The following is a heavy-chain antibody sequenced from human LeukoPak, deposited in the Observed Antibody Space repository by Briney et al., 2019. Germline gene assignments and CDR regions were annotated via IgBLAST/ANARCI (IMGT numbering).Heavy chain of an antibody. D-gene: IGHD5-12*01. CDR3: ARDRGYEDY. Sequence: GGSLTLSCAASGFAFSRPAMHWLRQAPGKGLEWVANIKQDGSEKYYVDSVKGRFTISRDNAKNSLYLQMNSLRAEDTAVYYCARDRGYEDYWGQGTLVTVSS. J-gene: IGHJ4*02. V-gene: IGHV3-7*01. CDR2: IKQDGSEK. CDR1: GFAFSRPA.